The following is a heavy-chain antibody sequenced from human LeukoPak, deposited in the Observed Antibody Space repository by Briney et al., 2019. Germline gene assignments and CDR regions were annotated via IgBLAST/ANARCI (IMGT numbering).Heavy chain of an antibody. CDR1: GFTFSSYA. D-gene: IGHD6-19*01. V-gene: IGHV3-64*01. J-gene: IGHJ4*02. CDR2: ISSNGGST. CDR3: ARSSIAVAGRKFDY. Sequence: PGGSLRLSCVASGFTFSSYAMPWVRQAPGKGLEYVSAISSNGGSTYYANSVKGRFTISRDNSKNTLHLQMGSLRAEDMAVYYCARSSIAVAGRKFDYWGQGTLVTVSS.